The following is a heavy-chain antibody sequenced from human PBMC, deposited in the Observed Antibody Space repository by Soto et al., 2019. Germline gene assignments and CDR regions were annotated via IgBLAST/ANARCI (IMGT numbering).Heavy chain of an antibody. CDR1: GGSISSGGYS. CDR2: IYHSGST. V-gene: IGHV4-30-2*01. D-gene: IGHD2-15*01. Sequence: SETLSLTCAVSGGSISSGGYSWSWIRQPPGKGLEWIGYIYHSGSTYYNPSLKSRVTISVDRSKNQFSLKLSSVTAADTAVYYCARAKYCSGGSCYVDYWGQGTLVTVSS. J-gene: IGHJ4*02. CDR3: ARAKYCSGGSCYVDY.